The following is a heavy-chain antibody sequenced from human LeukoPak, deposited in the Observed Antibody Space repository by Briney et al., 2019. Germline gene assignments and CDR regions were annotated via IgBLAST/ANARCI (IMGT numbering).Heavy chain of an antibody. CDR2: IYYSGST. Sequence: PSETLSLTCTVSGGSISSSSYYWGWTRQPPGKGLEWIGSIYYSGSTYYNPSLKSRVTISVDTFKNQFSLKLSSVTAADTAVYYCARTAPYSNYWWFDPWGQGTLVTVSS. J-gene: IGHJ5*02. V-gene: IGHV4-39*01. CDR1: GGSISSSSYY. D-gene: IGHD4-11*01. CDR3: ARTAPYSNYWWFDP.